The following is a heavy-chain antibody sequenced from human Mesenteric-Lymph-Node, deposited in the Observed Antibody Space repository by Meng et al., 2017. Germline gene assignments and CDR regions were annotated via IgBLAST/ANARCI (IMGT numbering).Heavy chain of an antibody. Sequence: VQLQESGAGLASPSGTLSLPCGVSGVSISSNIRWTWVRQPPGKGLEWIGDIDDSGSTNYNPSLNSRISISLDKSKNHFSLKVNSVTAADTAVYYCARGKQDAWELLAYWGQGALVTVSS. J-gene: IGHJ4*02. D-gene: IGHD1-26*01. V-gene: IGHV4-4*02. CDR3: ARGKQDAWELLAY. CDR1: GVSISSNIR. CDR2: IDDSGST.